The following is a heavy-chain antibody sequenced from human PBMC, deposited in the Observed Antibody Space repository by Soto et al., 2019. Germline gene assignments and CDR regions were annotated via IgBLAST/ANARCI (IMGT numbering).Heavy chain of an antibody. D-gene: IGHD1-26*01. V-gene: IGHV1-69*13. CDR3: ARVSGGSYGWFDP. CDR2: IIPIFGTA. J-gene: IGHJ5*02. Sequence: GASVKVSCKASGGTFSSYAISWVRQAPGQGLEWMGGIIPIFGTANYAQKFQGRVTITADESTSTAYMELSSLRSGDTAVYYCARVSGGSYGWFDPWGQGTLVTVSS. CDR1: GGTFSSYA.